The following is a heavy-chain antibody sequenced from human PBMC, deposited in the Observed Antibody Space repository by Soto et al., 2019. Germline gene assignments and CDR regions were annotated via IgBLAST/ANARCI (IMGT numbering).Heavy chain of an antibody. CDR1: GVSISSSGDY. J-gene: IGHJ5*02. D-gene: IGHD2-2*01. Sequence: SETLSLSCTVSGVSISSSGDYWGWIRQPPGKGLEWIGSIYYSGSTYYNPSLKSRVTISVDTSKNQFSLKLSSVTAADTAVYYCAREYCSSTSCLNWFDPWGQGTLVTVSS. CDR2: IYYSGST. CDR3: AREYCSSTSCLNWFDP. V-gene: IGHV4-39*02.